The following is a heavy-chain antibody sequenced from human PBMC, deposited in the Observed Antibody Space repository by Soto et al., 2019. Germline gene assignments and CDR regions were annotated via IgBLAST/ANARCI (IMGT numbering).Heavy chain of an antibody. D-gene: IGHD4-4*01. CDR3: ATPRDYNIYLGAFGV. CDR2: IHHDGNT. Sequence: QLQLQESGPGLVKPSETLSLTCTVSGASVTSSTYYWAWIRQPPGKGLEWVESIHHDGNTYYNPSLTGRVTISIDTSPNQFALWLSSMTAADTAVFYCATPRDYNIYLGAFGVWGQGTMVTVSS. J-gene: IGHJ3*01. V-gene: IGHV4-39*01. CDR1: GASVTSSTYY.